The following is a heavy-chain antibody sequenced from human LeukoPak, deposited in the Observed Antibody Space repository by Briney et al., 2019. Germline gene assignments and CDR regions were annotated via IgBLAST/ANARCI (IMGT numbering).Heavy chain of an antibody. Sequence: AGGSLRLSCAASGFTFSSYSMNWVRQAPGKGLEWVSYISSSSSTIYYADSVKGRFTISRDNAKNSLYLQMNSLRAEDTAVYYCARDLERYYYDSSGNFDYWGQGTLVTVSS. D-gene: IGHD3-22*01. V-gene: IGHV3-48*01. CDR3: ARDLERYYYDSSGNFDY. J-gene: IGHJ4*02. CDR1: GFTFSSYS. CDR2: ISSSSSTI.